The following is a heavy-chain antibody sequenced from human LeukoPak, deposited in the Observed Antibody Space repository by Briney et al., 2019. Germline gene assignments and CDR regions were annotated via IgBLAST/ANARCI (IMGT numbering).Heavy chain of an antibody. CDR3: ARVATGRGVTFDY. Sequence: ASVKVSCKASGYTFTSYYMHWVRQAPGQGLEWMGIINPSGGSTSYARKFQGRVTMTRDMSTSTVYMELSSLRSEDTAVYYCARVATGRGVTFDYWGQGTLVTVSS. CDR1: GYTFTSYY. J-gene: IGHJ4*02. V-gene: IGHV1-46*01. D-gene: IGHD3-10*01. CDR2: INPSGGST.